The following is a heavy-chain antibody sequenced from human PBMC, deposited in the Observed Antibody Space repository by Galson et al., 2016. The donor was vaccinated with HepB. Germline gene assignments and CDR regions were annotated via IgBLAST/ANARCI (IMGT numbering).Heavy chain of an antibody. V-gene: IGHV1-69*13. Sequence: SVKVSCKASGGTFSSYTISWVRQAPGQGLEWMGGILPIFGTANYAQKFQGRVTITADESTSTAYMELSSLKSEDTASYYCARLGATVLDYWGQETLVTVSS. CDR3: ARLGATVLDY. CDR1: GGTFSSYT. D-gene: IGHD3-16*01. CDR2: ILPIFGTA. J-gene: IGHJ4*02.